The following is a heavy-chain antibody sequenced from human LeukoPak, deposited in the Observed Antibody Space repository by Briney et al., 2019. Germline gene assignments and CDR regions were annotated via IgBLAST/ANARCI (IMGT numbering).Heavy chain of an antibody. V-gene: IGHV3-7*05. CDR2: IKQDGSEK. CDR3: AREAGKCSDGTCYAFDY. Sequence: GGSLRPSCAASGFPSSNYWMSWGRQAPGEGLEWVANIKQDGSEKHYVDSVKGRSTISRDNGENSLYLQMNSLRAEDTAVYYCAREAGKCSDGTCYAFDYWGQGTLVTVSS. J-gene: IGHJ4*02. D-gene: IGHD2-15*01. CDR1: GFPSSNYW.